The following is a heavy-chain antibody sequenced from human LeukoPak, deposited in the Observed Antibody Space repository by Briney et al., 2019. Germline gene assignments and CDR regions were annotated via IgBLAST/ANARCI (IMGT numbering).Heavy chain of an antibody. J-gene: IGHJ4*02. Sequence: QPGGPLIPSCAASGFTFDDYGMHWVRQAPGKGLEWVSLIGGDSGSTYYGDSVKGRFTISRDNSRHSLYLQMNSLRSEDTALYFCAKDIGYSYGAFDYWGKGILVTSSS. CDR3: AKDIGYSYGAFDY. CDR1: GFTFDDYG. D-gene: IGHD5-18*01. V-gene: IGHV3-43*02. CDR2: IGGDSGST.